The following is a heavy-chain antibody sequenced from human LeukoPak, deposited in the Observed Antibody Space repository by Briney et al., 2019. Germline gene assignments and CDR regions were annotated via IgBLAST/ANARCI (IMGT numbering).Heavy chain of an antibody. Sequence: SETLSLTCTVSGGSISNYYWSWIRQPPGKGLEWIGYIYYSGSTKYNPSLKSRVTLSVDSSKTQFSLKLNPVTAADTAVYYCAKSPSWGSGLDAFDIWGQGTMVTVSS. D-gene: IGHD3-10*01. CDR3: AKSPSWGSGLDAFDI. CDR1: GGSISNYY. V-gene: IGHV4-59*01. J-gene: IGHJ3*02. CDR2: IYYSGST.